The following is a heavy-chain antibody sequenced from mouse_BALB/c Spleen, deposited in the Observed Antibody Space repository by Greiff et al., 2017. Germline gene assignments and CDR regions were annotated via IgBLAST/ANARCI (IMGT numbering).Heavy chain of an antibody. CDR1: GFSLSRYS. J-gene: IGHJ4*01. CDR2: IWGGGST. D-gene: IGHD2-4*01. CDR3: ARRDDYDEDYAMDY. V-gene: IGHV2-6-4*01. Sequence: VKLMESGPGLVAPSQSLSITCTVSGFSLSRYSVHWVRQPPGKGLEWLGMIWGGGSTDYNSALKSRLSISKDNSKSQVFLKMNSLQTDDTAMYYCARRDDYDEDYAMDYWGQGTSVTVSS.